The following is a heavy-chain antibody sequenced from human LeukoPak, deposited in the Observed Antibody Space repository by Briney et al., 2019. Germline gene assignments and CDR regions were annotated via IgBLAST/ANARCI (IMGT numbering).Heavy chain of an antibody. D-gene: IGHD3-22*01. CDR3: ARWTTYYYDSSGYYPFDY. CDR1: GGSFSGYY. Sequence: SETLSLTCAVYGGSFSGYYWSWIRQPPGKGLEWIGEINHSGSTNYNPSLKSRVTISVDTSKNQFSLKLSSATAADTAVYYCARWTTYYYDSSGYYPFDYWGQGTLVTVSS. CDR2: INHSGST. V-gene: IGHV4-34*01. J-gene: IGHJ4*02.